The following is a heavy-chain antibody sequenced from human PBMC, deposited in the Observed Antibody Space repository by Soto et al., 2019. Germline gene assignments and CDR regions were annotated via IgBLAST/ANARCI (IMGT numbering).Heavy chain of an antibody. V-gene: IGHV1-2*02. D-gene: IGHD2-2*01. CDR3: ASRGGGYCSSTSCSNTGPYYYGMDV. J-gene: IGHJ6*02. CDR2: INPNSGGT. CDR1: GYTFTGYY. Sequence: ASVKVSCKASGYTFTGYYMHWVRQAPGQGLEWMGWINPNSGGTNYAQKFQGRVTMTRDTSISTAYMELSRLRSDDTAVYYCASRGGGYCSSTSCSNTGPYYYGMDVWGPGTTVTVS.